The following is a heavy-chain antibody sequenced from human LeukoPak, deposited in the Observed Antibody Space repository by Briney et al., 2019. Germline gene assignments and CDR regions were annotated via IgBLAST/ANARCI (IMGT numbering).Heavy chain of an antibody. CDR2: IRSTAYGATT. Sequence: GGSLRLSCTASGFIFGDYALSWVRQAPGKGLEWVGLIRSTAYGATTAYAASVEGRFTISRDDSKSIAYLQMNSLKTEDTAVYYCTTDHDTSSWTFIYWGQGTLVTVSS. CDR1: GFIFGDYA. CDR3: TTDHDTSSWTFIY. J-gene: IGHJ4*02. D-gene: IGHD6-13*01. V-gene: IGHV3-49*04.